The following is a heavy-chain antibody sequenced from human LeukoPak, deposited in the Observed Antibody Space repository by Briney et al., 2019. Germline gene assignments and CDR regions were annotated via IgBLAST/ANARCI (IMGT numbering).Heavy chain of an antibody. D-gene: IGHD6-19*01. Sequence: GGSLRLSCAASGFTFSSYAMSWVRQAPGKGLEWVSTITINSENTIYTDSVKGRFTISRDNSKNTLYLQMNSLRAEDTAVYYCAKSRLVDYWGQGTLVTVSS. V-gene: IGHV3-23*01. J-gene: IGHJ4*02. CDR3: AKSRLVDY. CDR1: GFTFSSYA. CDR2: ITINSENT.